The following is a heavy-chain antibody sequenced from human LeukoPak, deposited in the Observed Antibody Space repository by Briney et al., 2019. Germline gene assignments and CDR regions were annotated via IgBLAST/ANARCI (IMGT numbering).Heavy chain of an antibody. J-gene: IGHJ5*02. D-gene: IGHD6-13*01. CDR1: GFTFDDYA. V-gene: IGHV3-9*01. CDR2: ISWNSGNI. CDR3: AKDARGGSSSSWYRSGGFDP. Sequence: GGSLRLSCAASGFTFDDYAMHWVRQAPGKGLEWVSGISWNSGNIGYADFVKGRFTISRDNAKNSLYLQMNSLRAEDTALYYCAKDARGGSSSSWYRSGGFDPWGQGTLVTVSS.